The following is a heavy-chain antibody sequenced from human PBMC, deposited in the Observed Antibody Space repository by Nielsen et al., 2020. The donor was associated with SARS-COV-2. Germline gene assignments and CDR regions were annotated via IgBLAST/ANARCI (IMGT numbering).Heavy chain of an antibody. CDR2: ISYDGSNK. V-gene: IGHV3-30*03. CDR1: GFTFSSYG. CDR3: ARPLAGGVRGVILGY. J-gene: IGHJ4*02. D-gene: IGHD3-10*01. Sequence: GGSLRLSCAASGFTFSSYGMHWVRQAPGKGLEWVAVISYDGSNKYYADSVKGRFTISRDNSKNTLYLQMNSLRAEDTAVYYCARPLAGGVRGVILGYWGQGTLVTVSS.